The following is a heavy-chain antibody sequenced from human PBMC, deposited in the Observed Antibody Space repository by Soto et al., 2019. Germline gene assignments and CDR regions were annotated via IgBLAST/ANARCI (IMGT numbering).Heavy chain of an antibody. Sequence: QVQLEESGGGLVKPGGSLRLSCAASGFTFSAVYMSWIRQAPNKGLEYISYISSSGTSANYADSVKGRFTISRDNAKNSLYLPMNRLRAEDTAVYYCARDRGAVTGQYFDYWGQGALVTVSS. D-gene: IGHD6-19*01. CDR1: GFTFSAVY. CDR2: ISSSGTSA. J-gene: IGHJ4*02. CDR3: ARDRGAVTGQYFDY. V-gene: IGHV3-11*05.